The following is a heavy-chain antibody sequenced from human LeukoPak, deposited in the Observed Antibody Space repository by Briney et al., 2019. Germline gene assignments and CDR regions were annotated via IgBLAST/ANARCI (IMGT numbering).Heavy chain of an antibody. D-gene: IGHD6-13*01. CDR1: GFTFGIYA. CDR3: AKGPPVTAGTAWFDY. Sequence: PGGSLRLSCAASGFTFGIYAMTWVRQAPGKGLEWVSVISIGGSAGATYYADSVKGRFTVSRDNSKNTLFLQMNGLRAEDTAVYYCAKGPPVTAGTAWFDYWGQGTLVTVPS. J-gene: IGHJ4*02. V-gene: IGHV3-23*01. CDR2: ISIGGSAGAT.